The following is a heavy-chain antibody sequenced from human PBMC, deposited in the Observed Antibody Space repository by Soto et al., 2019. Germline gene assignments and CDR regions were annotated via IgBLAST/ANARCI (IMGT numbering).Heavy chain of an antibody. CDR3: ASGRGYSYGSFDY. D-gene: IGHD5-18*01. V-gene: IGHV4-4*02. J-gene: IGHJ4*02. Sequence: PSETLSLTCAVSGGSISSSNWWSWVRQPPGKGLEWIGKIYHSGSTNYNPSLKSRVTISVDTSKNQFSLKLSSVTAADTAVYYCASGRGYSYGSFDYWGQGTLVTVS. CDR1: GGSISSSNW. CDR2: IYHSGST.